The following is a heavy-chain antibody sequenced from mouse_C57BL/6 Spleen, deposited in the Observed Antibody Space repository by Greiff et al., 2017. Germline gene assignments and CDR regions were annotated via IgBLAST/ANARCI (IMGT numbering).Heavy chain of an antibody. D-gene: IGHD3-2*02. CDR1: GYTFTSYW. V-gene: IGHV1-69*01. CDR3: ARGDSSGLGAY. Sequence: QVHVKQPGAELVMPGASVKLSCKASGYTFTSYWMHWVKQRPGQGLEWIGEIDPSDSYTNYNQKFKGKSTLTVDKSSSTAYMQLSSLTSEDSAVYYCARGDSSGLGAYWGQGTLVTVSA. J-gene: IGHJ3*01. CDR2: IDPSDSYT.